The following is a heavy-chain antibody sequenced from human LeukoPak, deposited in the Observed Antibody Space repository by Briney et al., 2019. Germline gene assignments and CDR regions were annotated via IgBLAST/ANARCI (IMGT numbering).Heavy chain of an antibody. J-gene: IGHJ4*02. CDR3: ARGRILGITMVRGKLPYFDY. V-gene: IGHV4-39*07. Sequence: SETLSLTCTVSGGSIGSSSSYWGWIRQPPGKGLEWIGTIHYSGSTSYSPSLRSRVTISVDTSKNQFSLKLSSVTAADTAVYYCARGRILGITMVRGKLPYFDYWGQGTLVTVSS. D-gene: IGHD3-10*01. CDR2: IHYSGST. CDR1: GGSIGSSSSY.